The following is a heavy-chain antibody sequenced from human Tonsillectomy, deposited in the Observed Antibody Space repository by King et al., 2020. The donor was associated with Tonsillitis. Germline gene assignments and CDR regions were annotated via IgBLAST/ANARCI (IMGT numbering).Heavy chain of an antibody. D-gene: IGHD2-21*02. V-gene: IGHV1-18*01. CDR3: ARVLEVVTLHFYYFGMDV. CDR1: GYTFNSFG. Sequence: QLVQSGAEVKKPGASVKVSCKASGYTFNSFGITWVRQAPGQGLEWMGWISAYNGNTNYAQKLQGRVTMTTDTSTSTAYMELRSLRPDDTAVYYCARVLEVVTLHFYYFGMDVWGQGTTVTVSS. CDR2: ISAYNGNT. J-gene: IGHJ6*02.